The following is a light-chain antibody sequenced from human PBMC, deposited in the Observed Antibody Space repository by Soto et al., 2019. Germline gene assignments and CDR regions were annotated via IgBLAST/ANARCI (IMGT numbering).Light chain of an antibody. V-gene: IGLV2-8*01. CDR2: EVS. CDR3: SSYEGSNNLV. Sequence: QSALTQPPSASGSLGQSVTISCTGTSSDVGGYNYVSWYQQHPGKAPKLMIYEVSKRPSGVPDRFSGSKTGNTASLTVSGLQAEDEADYYCSSYEGSNNLVFGGGTKVTVL. J-gene: IGLJ3*02. CDR1: SSDVGGYNY.